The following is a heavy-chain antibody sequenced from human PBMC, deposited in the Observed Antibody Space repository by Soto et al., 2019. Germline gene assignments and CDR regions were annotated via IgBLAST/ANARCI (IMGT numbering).Heavy chain of an antibody. CDR3: AKIYDILTGPGWDDAFDI. CDR2: ISGSGGST. D-gene: IGHD3-9*01. Sequence: AGGSLRLSCAASGFPFSSYAMSWVRQAPGKGLEWVSAISGSGGSTYYADSVKGRFTISRDNSKNTLYLQMNSLRAEDTAVYYCAKIYDILTGPGWDDAFDIWGQGTMVTVSS. J-gene: IGHJ3*02. V-gene: IGHV3-23*01. CDR1: GFPFSSYA.